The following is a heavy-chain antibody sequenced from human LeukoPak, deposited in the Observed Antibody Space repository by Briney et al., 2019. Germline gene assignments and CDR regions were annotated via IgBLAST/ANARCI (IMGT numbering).Heavy chain of an antibody. V-gene: IGHV3-21*01. Sequence: GGSLRLSCAASGFTFSSYSMNWVRQAPGKGLEWVSSISSSSSYIYYADSVKGRFIISRDNAKNSLYLQMNSLRAEDTAAYYCARWLAAVTTGGYYFDYWGQGTLVTVSS. J-gene: IGHJ4*02. CDR2: ISSSSSYI. CDR1: GFTFSSYS. CDR3: ARWLAAVTTGGYYFDY. D-gene: IGHD6-13*01.